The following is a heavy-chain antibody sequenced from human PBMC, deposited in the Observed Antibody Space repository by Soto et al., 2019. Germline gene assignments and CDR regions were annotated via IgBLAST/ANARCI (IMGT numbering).Heavy chain of an antibody. CDR1: GYTFIDHY. V-gene: IGHV1-2*04. Sequence: QVQLVQSGAEVKEPGASVKVSCKTSGYTFIDHYIHWVRQAPGQGLEWIGWINSNSGDTRYAQKFRGWVTMTRDPSIRTAYMELSRLRSDDTAVYYCARGVGSSWFDPWGQGTLVTVPS. J-gene: IGHJ5*02. CDR2: INSNSGDT. D-gene: IGHD6-13*01. CDR3: ARGVGSSWFDP.